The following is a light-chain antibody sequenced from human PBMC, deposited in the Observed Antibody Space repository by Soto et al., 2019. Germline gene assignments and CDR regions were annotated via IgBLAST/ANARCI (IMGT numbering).Light chain of an antibody. J-gene: IGKJ4*01. Sequence: AIRMTQSPSSLSASTGDRDTITCRASQGISSYLAWYQQKPGKAPKLLIYAASTLQSGVPSRFSGSGSGTDFTLTISCLQSEDFATYYCQLYYSYPLTFGGGTKVDIK. CDR1: QGISSY. V-gene: IGKV1-8*01. CDR2: AAS. CDR3: QLYYSYPLT.